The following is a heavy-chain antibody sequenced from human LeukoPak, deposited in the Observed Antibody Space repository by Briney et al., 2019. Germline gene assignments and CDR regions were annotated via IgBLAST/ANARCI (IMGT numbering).Heavy chain of an antibody. Sequence: KPSETLSLTCSVSGGSMNSYYWSWIRQPPGKGLEWIGYIYYTGSTKYNPSLKSRVTISVDTSKNQFSLKLSSVTAADTAVYYCARVLRYFDWSNPYYGMDVWGQGTTVTVSS. CDR2: IYYTGST. V-gene: IGHV4-59*01. CDR1: GGSMNSYY. CDR3: ARVLRYFDWSNPYYGMDV. D-gene: IGHD3-9*01. J-gene: IGHJ6*02.